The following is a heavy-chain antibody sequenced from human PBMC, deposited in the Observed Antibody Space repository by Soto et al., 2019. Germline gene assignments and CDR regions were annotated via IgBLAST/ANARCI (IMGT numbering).Heavy chain of an antibody. V-gene: IGHV4-31*03. CDR3: ARSPPRGVVVVNHAGHFDY. Sequence: QVQLQESGPGLVKPSQTLSLTCTVSGGSISSGGYYWSWIRQHPGKGLEWIGYIYYSGSTYYNPSLKSRVTISVDTSKNQFSLKLSSVTAADTAVYYCARSPPRGVVVVNHAGHFDYWGQGTLVTVSS. D-gene: IGHD3-22*01. J-gene: IGHJ4*02. CDR2: IYYSGST. CDR1: GGSISSGGYY.